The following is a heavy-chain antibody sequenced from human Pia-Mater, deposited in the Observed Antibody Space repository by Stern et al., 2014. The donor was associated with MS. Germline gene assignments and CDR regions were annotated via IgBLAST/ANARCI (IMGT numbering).Heavy chain of an antibody. V-gene: IGHV5-51*03. D-gene: IGHD4-17*01. Sequence: MQLVQSGAEVKKPGESLKISCQGSGYSFTSYWIGWARQMPGQGLEWMGSIFPGDSDTRYSPSFQGQVTISADKSNRTASLQWSSLKASDTAMYYCARPKDYGDFKNWGQGTLVTVSS. J-gene: IGHJ4*02. CDR2: IFPGDSDT. CDR1: GYSFTSYW. CDR3: ARPKDYGDFKN.